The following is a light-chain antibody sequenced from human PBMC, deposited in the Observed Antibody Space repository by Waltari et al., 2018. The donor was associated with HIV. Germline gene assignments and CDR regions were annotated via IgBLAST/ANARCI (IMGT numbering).Light chain of an antibody. CDR3: QQARFFPLT. V-gene: IGKV1-12*01. CDR1: QDISNS. Sequence: DIQMTQSPSSVSVSVGDRVTITCRASQDISNSLAWYQQRPGQAPKLLIHSASNLQTGVPSRFSGSGSGTDFTLTIRSLQPDDFATYYCQQARFFPLTFGPGTKVEVK. J-gene: IGKJ3*01. CDR2: SAS.